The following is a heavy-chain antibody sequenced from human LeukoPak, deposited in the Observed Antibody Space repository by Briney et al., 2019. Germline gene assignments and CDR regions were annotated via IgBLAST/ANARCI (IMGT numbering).Heavy chain of an antibody. D-gene: IGHD3-10*01. J-gene: IGHJ4*02. Sequence: SVKVSCKASGGTFSSYAISWVRQAPGQGLEWMGRIIPIFGTANYAQKFQGRATITTDESTSTAYMELSSLRSEDTAVYYSARAMSMKSYGPGIWGQGTLVTVSS. V-gene: IGHV1-69*05. CDR3: ARAMSMKSYGPGI. CDR1: GGTFSSYA. CDR2: IIPIFGTA.